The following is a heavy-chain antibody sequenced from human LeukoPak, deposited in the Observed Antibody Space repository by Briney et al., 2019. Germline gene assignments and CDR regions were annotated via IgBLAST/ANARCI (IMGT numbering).Heavy chain of an antibody. D-gene: IGHD5-18*01. Sequence: GSLRLSCVSSGFTFSSYSMNWVRQAPGKGLGWVSSISSRSSYIYYADSVKGRFTISRDKAKNSLYLQMNSLRAEDTAVYYCASREDTAMILWGQGTLVTVSS. J-gene: IGHJ4*02. CDR3: ASREDTAMIL. CDR2: ISSRSSYI. V-gene: IGHV3-21*01. CDR1: GFTFSSYS.